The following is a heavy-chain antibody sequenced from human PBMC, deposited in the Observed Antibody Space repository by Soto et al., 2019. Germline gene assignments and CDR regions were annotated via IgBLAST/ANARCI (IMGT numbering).Heavy chain of an antibody. Sequence: QVQLQESGPRLVKPSGTLSLTCAVSGASISSTNWWTWVRQPPGKGLEWIGEIYHTGSTKYNPSLKRRVTISLDKSNNQCSLNLSSVTAADTAVYYCAPLPPRIVVVVLPIPTWGQGTLVTVSS. D-gene: IGHD2-15*01. CDR1: GASISSTNW. CDR3: APLPPRIVVVVLPIPT. J-gene: IGHJ4*02. CDR2: IYHTGST. V-gene: IGHV4-4*02.